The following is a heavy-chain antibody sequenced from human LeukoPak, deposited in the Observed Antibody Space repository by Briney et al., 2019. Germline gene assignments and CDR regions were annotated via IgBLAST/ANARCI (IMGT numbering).Heavy chain of an antibody. CDR2: ISDSGDST. V-gene: IGHV3-23*01. J-gene: IGHJ4*02. D-gene: IGHD6-19*01. Sequence: PGGSLRLSCAASGFTFSSYGMTWVRQAPGRGLEWVSGISDSGDSTYYADSVKGRFTISRDNSKNTVYLQMNSLRAEDTAVYYCAKHGIAVAGTSAWYWGQGTQVTVSS. CDR3: AKHGIAVAGTSAWY. CDR1: GFTFSSYG.